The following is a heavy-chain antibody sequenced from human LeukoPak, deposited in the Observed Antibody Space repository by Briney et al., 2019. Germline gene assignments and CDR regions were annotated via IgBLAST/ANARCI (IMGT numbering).Heavy chain of an antibody. CDR3: ARSRTGTLSNWFDP. J-gene: IGHJ5*02. Sequence: ASVTVSCKASGYTFTSYAMHWVRQAPGQRLEWMGWINAGNGNTKYSQKFQGRVTITRDTSASTAYMELSSLRSEDTAVYYCARSRTGTLSNWFDPWGQGTLVTVSS. V-gene: IGHV1-3*01. CDR2: INAGNGNT. CDR1: GYTFTSYA. D-gene: IGHD1-1*01.